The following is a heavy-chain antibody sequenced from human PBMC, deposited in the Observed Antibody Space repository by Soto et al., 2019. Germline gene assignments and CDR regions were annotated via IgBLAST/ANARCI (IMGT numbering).Heavy chain of an antibody. Sequence: PGGSLRLSCAASGFTVSSNYMSWVRQAPGKGLEWVSVIYSGGSTYYADSVKGRFTISRHNSKNTLYLQMNSLRAEDTAVYYCARDIGSAAGSFPRDYGMDVWGQGTTVTVSS. CDR3: ARDIGSAAGSFPRDYGMDV. J-gene: IGHJ6*02. CDR1: GFTVSSNY. V-gene: IGHV3-53*04. CDR2: IYSGGST. D-gene: IGHD6-13*01.